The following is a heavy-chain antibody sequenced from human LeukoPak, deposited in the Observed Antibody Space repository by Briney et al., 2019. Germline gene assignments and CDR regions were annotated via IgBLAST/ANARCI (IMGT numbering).Heavy chain of an antibody. Sequence: GGSLTPSCAASGFTFSSYGMHWVRQAPAKGLEWVAFIRYYGSNKYYADSVKGRFTISRDNSKNTLYLQMNSLRAEETAVYYCATVDTWGQGTLVTVSS. J-gene: IGHJ5*02. CDR3: ATVDT. D-gene: IGHD5-12*01. CDR1: GFTFSSYG. V-gene: IGHV3-30*02. CDR2: IRYYGSNK.